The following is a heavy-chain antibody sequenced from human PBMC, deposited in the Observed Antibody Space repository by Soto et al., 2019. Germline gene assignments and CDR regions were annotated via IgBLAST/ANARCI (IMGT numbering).Heavy chain of an antibody. CDR3: ARTYSSSWSPFDY. J-gene: IGHJ4*02. D-gene: IGHD6-13*01. CDR2: INQSGST. CDR1: GGSFSGYY. V-gene: IGHV4-34*01. Sequence: QVQLQQWGAGLLKPSETLSLTCAVYGGSFSGYYWSWIRQPPGKGLEWIGEINQSGSTNYNPSLKSRVTIPVYTSKNQFSLKLSSVTAADTAVYYCARTYSSSWSPFDYWGQGTLVTVSS.